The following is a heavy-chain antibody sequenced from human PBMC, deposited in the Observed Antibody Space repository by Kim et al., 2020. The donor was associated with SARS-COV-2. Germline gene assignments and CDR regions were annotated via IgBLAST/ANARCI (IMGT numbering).Heavy chain of an antibody. Sequence: ASVKVSCKASGYTFTGYYMHWVRQAPGQGLEWMGWINPNSGGTNYAQKFQGRVTMTRDTSISTAYMELSRLRSDDTAVYYCARDNRYGSGNEQHWGQGTLVTVSS. D-gene: IGHD3-10*01. CDR2: INPNSGGT. CDR1: GYTFTGYY. V-gene: IGHV1-2*02. J-gene: IGHJ1*01. CDR3: ARDNRYGSGNEQH.